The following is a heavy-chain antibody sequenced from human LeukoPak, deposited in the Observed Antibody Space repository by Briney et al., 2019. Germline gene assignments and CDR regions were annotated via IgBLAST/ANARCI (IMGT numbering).Heavy chain of an antibody. D-gene: IGHD3-10*01. J-gene: IGHJ6*02. CDR1: GFTFDDYA. Sequence: GRSLRLSCAASGFTFDDYAMHWVRQAPGKGLEWVSGISWNSGSIGYADSVKGRFTISRDNAKSSLYLQMNSLRAEDTALYYCAKDLSYGSGSSSLHYYYYGMDVWGQGTTVTVSS. V-gene: IGHV3-9*01. CDR2: ISWNSGSI. CDR3: AKDLSYGSGSSSLHYYYYGMDV.